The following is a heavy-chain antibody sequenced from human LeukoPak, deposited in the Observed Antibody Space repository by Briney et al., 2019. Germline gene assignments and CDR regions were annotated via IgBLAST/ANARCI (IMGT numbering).Heavy chain of an antibody. J-gene: IGHJ5*02. CDR3: ARRRSSSWSNPNWFDP. Sequence: PSETLSLTCEIHGGSFSGYYWSWIRQTPGKGLEWIGEINHSGSANYNPSLNSRVTISVDTSKNQFSLKLSSVTAADTAVYYCARRRSSSWSNPNWFDPWGQGTLVTVSS. V-gene: IGHV4-34*01. D-gene: IGHD6-13*01. CDR2: INHSGSA. CDR1: GGSFSGYY.